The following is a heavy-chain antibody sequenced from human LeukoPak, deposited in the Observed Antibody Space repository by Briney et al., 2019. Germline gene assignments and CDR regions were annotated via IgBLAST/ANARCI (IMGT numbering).Heavy chain of an antibody. J-gene: IGHJ1*01. CDR1: GGTFSSYA. Sequence: SVKISCKASGGTFSSYAISWVRQAPGQGLEWMGGIIPIFGTANYAQKFQGRVTITADKSTSTAYMELSSLRSEDTAVYYCAREKDNQRYFQHWGQGTLVTVSS. CDR2: IIPIFGTA. CDR3: AREKDNQRYFQH. D-gene: IGHD1-14*01. V-gene: IGHV1-69*06.